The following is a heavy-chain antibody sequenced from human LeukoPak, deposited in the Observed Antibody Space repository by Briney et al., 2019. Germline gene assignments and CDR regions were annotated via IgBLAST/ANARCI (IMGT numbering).Heavy chain of an antibody. CDR2: INPNSGGT. Sequence: ASVKVSCKASGYTFTGYYMHWVRQAPGQGLEWVGWINPNSGGTNYAQKFQGRVTMTRDTSISTAYMELSRLRSDDTAVYYCARDADIVVVPAALFGYWGQGTLVTVSS. J-gene: IGHJ4*02. V-gene: IGHV1-2*02. CDR1: GYTFTGYY. D-gene: IGHD2-2*01. CDR3: ARDADIVVVPAALFGY.